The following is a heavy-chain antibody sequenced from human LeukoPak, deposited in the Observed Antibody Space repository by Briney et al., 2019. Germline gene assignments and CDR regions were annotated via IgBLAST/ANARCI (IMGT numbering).Heavy chain of an antibody. D-gene: IGHD5-12*01. Sequence: ASVKVSCKASGYTFTSYGISWVRQAPGQGLEWMGGIIPIFGTANFAQKFQGRVTVTADESTSTAYMELSSLRSEDTAVYYCARGYSGYDGIDYWGQGTLVTVSS. CDR2: IIPIFGTA. J-gene: IGHJ4*02. V-gene: IGHV1-69*13. CDR3: ARGYSGYDGIDY. CDR1: GYTFTSYG.